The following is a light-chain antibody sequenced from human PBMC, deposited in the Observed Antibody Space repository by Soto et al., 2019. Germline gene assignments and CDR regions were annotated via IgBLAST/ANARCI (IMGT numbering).Light chain of an antibody. V-gene: IGKV3-20*01. Sequence: EIVLTQSPGTLSLSPGETATLSCRASQSLASTSLAWYQQRLGQAPRLLIFGASNRATGIPDRFSGSGSGTNFTLSISRLEPEDFSFFYCQQSGSSPPTFGQGSKVDIK. CDR1: QSLASTS. CDR3: QQSGSSPPT. J-gene: IGKJ1*01. CDR2: GAS.